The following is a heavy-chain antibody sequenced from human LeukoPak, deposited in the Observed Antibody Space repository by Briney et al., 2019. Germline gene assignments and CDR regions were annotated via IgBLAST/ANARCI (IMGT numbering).Heavy chain of an antibody. V-gene: IGHV3-23*01. CDR2: ISGSGGST. Sequence: GGSLRLSCAASGFTFSSYAMSWVRQAPGKGLEWVSAISGSGGSTYYADSVKGRFTISRDNSKNTLYLQMNSLRAEDTAVYYCAKGGEPYDYVWGSYFLDYWGQGTLVTVSS. CDR1: GFTFSSYA. D-gene: IGHD3-16*01. J-gene: IGHJ4*02. CDR3: AKGGEPYDYVWGSYFLDY.